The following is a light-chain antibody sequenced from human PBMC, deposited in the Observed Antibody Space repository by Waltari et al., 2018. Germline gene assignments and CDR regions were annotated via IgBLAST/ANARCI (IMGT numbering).Light chain of an antibody. J-gene: IGKJ4*01. V-gene: IGKV3-11*01. Sequence: EIVLTQSPATLSLSPGERATLSCRASQRVSSYLAWYQQKPGQAPRLLIYDASNRATGIPARFSGSGSGTDFTLTISSLEPEDFAVYYCQQRSNWPLALTFGGGTKVEIK. CDR1: QRVSSY. CDR3: QQRSNWPLALT. CDR2: DAS.